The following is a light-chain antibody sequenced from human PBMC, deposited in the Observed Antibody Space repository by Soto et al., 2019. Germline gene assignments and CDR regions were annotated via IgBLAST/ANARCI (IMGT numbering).Light chain of an antibody. CDR1: QGFSSN. CDR3: QQLNSYPLT. J-gene: IGKJ4*01. CDR2: GAS. V-gene: IGKV1-9*01. Sequence: DIQLTQSPSFLSASVGDRVSITCRASQGFSSNLAWYQQKPGKAPKLLIYGASILQSAVPSRFSGTESGTEFTLTISSLQPEDVAAYYCQQLNSYPLTLGGGTKVEIK.